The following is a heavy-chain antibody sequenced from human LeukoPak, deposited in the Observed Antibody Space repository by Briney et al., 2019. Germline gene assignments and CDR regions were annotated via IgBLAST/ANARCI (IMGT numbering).Heavy chain of an antibody. CDR3: AKGPQVTKKPVYFQH. CDR2: ISGSGGST. V-gene: IGHV3-23*01. D-gene: IGHD4-17*01. Sequence: PGGSLRLSCAASGFTFSSYAMSWVRQAPGKGLEWVSAISGSGGSTYYADSVEGRFTISRDNSKNTLYLQMNSLRAEDTAVYYCAKGPQVTKKPVYFQHWGQGTLVTVSS. J-gene: IGHJ1*01. CDR1: GFTFSSYA.